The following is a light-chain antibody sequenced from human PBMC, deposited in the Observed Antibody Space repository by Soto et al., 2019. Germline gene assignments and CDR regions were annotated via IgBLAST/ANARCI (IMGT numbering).Light chain of an antibody. V-gene: IGKV3-15*01. J-gene: IGKJ4*01. CDR1: QSVSGN. CDR2: AAS. CDR3: KQYNKWPLT. Sequence: EIVMTQSPATLSVSPGERATLSCRASQSVSGNLAWYQQKPGQAPSLLIYAASNRATGISARFSGSGSGTDFTLAISSLQSEDFALYYCKQYNKWPLTFGGGTKVEIK.